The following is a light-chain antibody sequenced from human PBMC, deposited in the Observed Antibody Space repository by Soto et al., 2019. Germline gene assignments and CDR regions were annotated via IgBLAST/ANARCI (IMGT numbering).Light chain of an antibody. CDR1: QSISSW. V-gene: IGKV1-5*03. J-gene: IGKJ1*01. Sequence: DIQMTQSPSTLSASVGDRVTITCGASQSISSWLAWYQQKPGKAPKLLIYKASSLESGVLSRFSGSGSGTEFTLSISSLQPDDFASYYCHQYNSYPWTFGQGTKVEIK. CDR2: KAS. CDR3: HQYNSYPWT.